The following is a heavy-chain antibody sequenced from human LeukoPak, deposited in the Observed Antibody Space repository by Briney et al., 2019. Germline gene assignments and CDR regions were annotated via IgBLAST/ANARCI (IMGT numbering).Heavy chain of an antibody. D-gene: IGHD3-9*01. Sequence: ASVKVSCKAFGYTFTSNYMHWVRQAPGQGPEWMGVISPSGGSTTYAQKFQGRVTLTRDTSISTAYMELSRLRSDDTALYYCARGILTAYQDSWGQGTLVTVSS. CDR1: GYTFTSNY. J-gene: IGHJ5*01. V-gene: IGHV1-46*01. CDR3: ARGILTAYQDS. CDR2: ISPSGGST.